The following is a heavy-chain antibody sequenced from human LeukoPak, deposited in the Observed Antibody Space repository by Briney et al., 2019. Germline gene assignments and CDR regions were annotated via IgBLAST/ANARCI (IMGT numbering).Heavy chain of an antibody. J-gene: IGHJ5*02. D-gene: IGHD4-17*01. Sequence: SETLSLTCAVYGGSFSGYYWSWIRQPPGKGLEWIGEINHSGSTNYNPSPKSRVTISVDTSKNQFSLKLSSVTAADTAVYYCATTYGDYPYNWFDPWGQGTLVTVSS. CDR1: GGSFSGYY. V-gene: IGHV4-34*01. CDR3: ATTYGDYPYNWFDP. CDR2: INHSGST.